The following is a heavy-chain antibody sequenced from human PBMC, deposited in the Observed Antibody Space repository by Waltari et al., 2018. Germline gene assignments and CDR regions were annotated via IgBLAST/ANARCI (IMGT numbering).Heavy chain of an antibody. V-gene: IGHV4-34*01. Sequence: QVQLQQWGAGLLKPSETLSLTCAVYGGSFSGYSWSWIRQPPGTGLEWIGEINHSGSTNYNPSLKSRVTISVDTSKNQFSLKLSSVTAADTAVYYCARCSYGSGWSGSYDYWGQGTLVTVSS. J-gene: IGHJ4*02. CDR1: GGSFSGYS. CDR3: ARCSYGSGWSGSYDY. D-gene: IGHD6-19*01. CDR2: INHSGST.